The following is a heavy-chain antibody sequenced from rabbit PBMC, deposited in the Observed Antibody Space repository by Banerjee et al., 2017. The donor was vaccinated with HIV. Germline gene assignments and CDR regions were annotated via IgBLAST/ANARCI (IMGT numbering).Heavy chain of an antibody. Sequence: QSLEESGGDLVKPGASLTLTCTASGFSFSSSYYQYWVRQAPGKGLEWIACIHPVNGRAYYASRAKGRFTISRTSSTTVTLQMTSLTAADTATYFCARGDGYTGYAYRGFDLWGQGTLVTVS. D-gene: IGHD6-1*01. CDR1: GFSFSSSYY. J-gene: IGHJ4*01. V-gene: IGHV1S40*01. CDR3: ARGDGYTGYAYRGFDL. CDR2: IHPVNGRA.